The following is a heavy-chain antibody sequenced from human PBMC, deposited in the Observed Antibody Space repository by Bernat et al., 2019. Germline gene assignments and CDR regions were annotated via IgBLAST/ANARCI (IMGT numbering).Heavy chain of an antibody. J-gene: IGHJ6*02. D-gene: IGHD3-10*01. V-gene: IGHV4-59*12. CDR1: GGSISSYY. CDR3: ARVPQGDPKIDYGSGSYYRYYYGMDV. Sequence: QVQLQESGPGLVKPSETLSLTCTVSGGSISSYYWSWIRQPPGKGLEWIGYIYYSGSTNYNPSLKSRVTISVDTSKNQFSLKLSSVTAADTAVYYCARVPQGDPKIDYGSGSYYRYYYGMDVWGQGTTVTVSS. CDR2: IYYSGST.